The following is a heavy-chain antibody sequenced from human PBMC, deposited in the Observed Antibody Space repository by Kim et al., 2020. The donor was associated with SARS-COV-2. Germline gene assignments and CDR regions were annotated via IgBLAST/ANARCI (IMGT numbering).Heavy chain of an antibody. CDR3: AKFAYYYDSSGYYPNWFDP. CDR1: GFTFSSYA. CDR2: ISGSGGST. Sequence: GGSLRLSCAASGFTFSSYAMSWVRQAPGKGLEWVSAISGSGGSTYYADSVKGRFTISRDNSKNTLYLQMNSLRAEDTAVYYCAKFAYYYDSSGYYPNWFDPWGQGTLVTVSS. V-gene: IGHV3-23*01. D-gene: IGHD3-22*01. J-gene: IGHJ5*02.